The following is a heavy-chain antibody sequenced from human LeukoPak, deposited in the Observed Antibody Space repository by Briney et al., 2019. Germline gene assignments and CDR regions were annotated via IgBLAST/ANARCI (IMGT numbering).Heavy chain of an antibody. CDR1: GFTFSGYS. CDR2: ISSGSSYI. Sequence: GGSLRLSCAAYGFTFSGYSMNWARQVPGKGLEWVSSISSGSSYIYYADSVKGRFTISRDNAKNSLYLQMNSLRAEDTAVYYCARSSSGRWVIDYWGQGTLVTVSS. D-gene: IGHD6-19*01. J-gene: IGHJ4*02. CDR3: ARSSSGRWVIDY. V-gene: IGHV3-21*06.